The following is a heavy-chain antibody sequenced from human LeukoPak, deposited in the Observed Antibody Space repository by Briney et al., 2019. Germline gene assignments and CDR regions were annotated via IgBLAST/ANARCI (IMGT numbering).Heavy chain of an antibody. Sequence: SSVTVSCNFSGYTLTELSMHWVRQAPGQGLEWMGGSIPIFGTANYAQKFQGRVTITADESTSTAYMELSSLRSEDTAVYYCARDGAFAMDFYYFDYWGQGTLVTVSS. CDR1: GYTLTELS. CDR2: SIPIFGTA. D-gene: IGHD1-26*01. V-gene: IGHV1-69*13. CDR3: ARDGAFAMDFYYFDY. J-gene: IGHJ4*02.